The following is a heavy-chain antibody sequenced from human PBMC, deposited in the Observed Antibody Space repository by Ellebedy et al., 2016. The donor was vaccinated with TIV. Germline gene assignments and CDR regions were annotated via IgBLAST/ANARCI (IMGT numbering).Heavy chain of an antibody. CDR2: ISGSGGST. D-gene: IGHD2-21*02. J-gene: IGHJ6*03. Sequence: GESLKISXAASGFTFSSYAMSWVRQAPGRRLEWVSAISGSGGSTHYVDSVRGRFTISRDNSKNTLYLQMISLRAEDTAVYYCAKAPTAIFAHFYYYYYYMDVWGKGTTVTVSS. CDR3: AKAPTAIFAHFYYYYYYMDV. V-gene: IGHV3-23*01. CDR1: GFTFSSYA.